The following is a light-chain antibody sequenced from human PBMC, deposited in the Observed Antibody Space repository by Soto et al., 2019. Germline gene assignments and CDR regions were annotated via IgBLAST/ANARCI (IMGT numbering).Light chain of an antibody. J-gene: IGKJ1*01. Sequence: EMVMTQSPATLSVSPGERATLSCRASQSVSSNYLAWYRQKPGQAPRLLIYGASSRATGIPDRFSGSGSGTDFTLTISRLEPEDFAVYSCQQYGSPPWTFGQGTKVEIK. CDR3: QQYGSPPWT. V-gene: IGKV3-20*01. CDR1: QSVSSNY. CDR2: GAS.